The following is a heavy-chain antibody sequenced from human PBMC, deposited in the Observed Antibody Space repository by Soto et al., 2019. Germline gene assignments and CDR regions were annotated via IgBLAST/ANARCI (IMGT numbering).Heavy chain of an antibody. CDR1: GGSFSGYY. Sequence: SETLSLSCAVYGGSFSGYYWSWIRQPPGKGLEWIGEINHSGSANYNPSLKSRVTISVDTSKNQFSLKLSSVTAADTAVYHCAKNFDPWGQGTLVTVS. V-gene: IGHV4-34*01. J-gene: IGHJ5*02. CDR3: AKNFDP. CDR2: INHSGSA.